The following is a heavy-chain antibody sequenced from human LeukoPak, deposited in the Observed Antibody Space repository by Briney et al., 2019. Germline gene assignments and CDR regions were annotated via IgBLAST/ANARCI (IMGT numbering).Heavy chain of an antibody. Sequence: GASVKVSCKASGYTFTSYGIGWVRQAPGQGLEWMGWISAYNGNTNYAQKLQGRVTMTTDTSTSTAYMELRSLRSDDTAVYYCARDVEGYCSSTSCPLLFDPWGQGTLVTVSS. J-gene: IGHJ5*02. CDR3: ARDVEGYCSSTSCPLLFDP. CDR1: GYTFTSYG. V-gene: IGHV1-18*04. D-gene: IGHD2-2*01. CDR2: ISAYNGNT.